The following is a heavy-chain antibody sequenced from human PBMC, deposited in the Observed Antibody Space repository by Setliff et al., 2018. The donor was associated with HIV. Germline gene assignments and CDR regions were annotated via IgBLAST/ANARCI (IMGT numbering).Heavy chain of an antibody. CDR2: IYYSGST. V-gene: IGHV4-39*07. CDR3: ARDMMYHYDRSGSFGWFGP. J-gene: IGHJ5*02. CDR1: GGSISSSSYY. D-gene: IGHD3-22*01. Sequence: KPSETLSLTCAVSGGSISSSSYYWGWIRQPPGKGLEWIGSIYYSGSTYYNPSLKSRVTISVDTSKNQMSLKVTSVTAADTAVYYCARDMMYHYDRSGSFGWFGPWGQGTQVTVSS.